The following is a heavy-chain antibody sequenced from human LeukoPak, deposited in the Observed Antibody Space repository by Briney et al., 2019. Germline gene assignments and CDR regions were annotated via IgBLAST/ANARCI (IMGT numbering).Heavy chain of an antibody. CDR2: ISSSSSTI. D-gene: IGHD6-13*01. CDR3: ARDRRYSSSWYGAFDI. J-gene: IGHJ3*02. V-gene: IGHV3-48*01. CDR1: GFTFSSYS. Sequence: GGSLGLSCAASGFTFSSYSMNWVRQAPGKGLEWVSYISSSSSTIYYADSVKGRFTISRDNAKNSLYLQMNSLRAEDTAVYYCARDRRYSSSWYGAFDIWGQGTMVTVSS.